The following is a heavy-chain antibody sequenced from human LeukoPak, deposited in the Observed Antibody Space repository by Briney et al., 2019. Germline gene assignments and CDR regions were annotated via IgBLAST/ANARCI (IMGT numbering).Heavy chain of an antibody. CDR2: ITGTGGHT. CDR1: GFTFSSYW. J-gene: IGHJ3*01. D-gene: IGHD6-19*01. V-gene: IGHV3-23*01. CDR3: AKVRDTRDWYKDAFDV. Sequence: TGGSLRLSCAASGFTFSSYWMHWVRQAPGKGLEWVSAITGTGGHTYYAASVQGRFTVSRDNSKNTLYLQMSSLTAEDTAMYYCAKVRDTRDWYKDAFDVWGQGTRVTVSS.